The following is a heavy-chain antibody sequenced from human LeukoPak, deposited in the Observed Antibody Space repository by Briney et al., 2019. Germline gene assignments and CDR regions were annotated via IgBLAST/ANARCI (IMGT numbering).Heavy chain of an antibody. D-gene: IGHD1-26*01. V-gene: IGHV4-59*01. J-gene: IGHJ2*01. CDR2: IYYSGST. CDR1: GGSISSNY. CDR3: ARQLRGGSYDWYFQL. Sequence: PSETLSLTCTVSGGSISSNYWSWIRQPPGKGLEWIGDIYYSGSTNYNPSLKSRVTISVDTSKNQFSLKMSSVTTADTAVYYCARQLRGGSYDWYFQLWGRGTLVTVSS.